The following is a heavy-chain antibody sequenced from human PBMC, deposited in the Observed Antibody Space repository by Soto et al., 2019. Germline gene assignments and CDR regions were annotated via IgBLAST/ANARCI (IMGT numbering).Heavy chain of an antibody. CDR1: GGSISSSNW. CDR2: IYHSGST. Sequence: PSETLSLTCAVSGGSISSSNWWSWVRQPPGKGLEWIGEIYHSGSTNYNPSLKSRVTISVDKSKNQFSLKLSSVTAADTAVYYCARVVAVAGTGDFDYWGQGTLVTVSS. V-gene: IGHV4-4*02. CDR3: ARVVAVAGTGDFDY. D-gene: IGHD6-19*01. J-gene: IGHJ4*02.